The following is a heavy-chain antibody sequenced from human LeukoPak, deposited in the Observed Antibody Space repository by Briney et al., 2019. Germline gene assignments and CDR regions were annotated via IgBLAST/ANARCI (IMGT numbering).Heavy chain of an antibody. CDR1: GGTFSSYA. CDR3: ARVPYGSGPLQH. CDR2: IIPILGIA. D-gene: IGHD3-10*01. Sequence: SVKVSCKASGGTFSSYAISWVRQAPGQGLEWMGRIIPILGIANYAQKFQGRVTITADKSTSTAYMELSSLRSEDTAVYYCARVPYGSGPLQHWGQGTLVTVSS. J-gene: IGHJ1*01. V-gene: IGHV1-69*04.